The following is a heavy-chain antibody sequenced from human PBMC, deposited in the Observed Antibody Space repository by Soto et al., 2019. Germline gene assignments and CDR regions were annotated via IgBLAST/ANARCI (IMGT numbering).Heavy chain of an antibody. Sequence: SGPTLVNPTQTLTLTCTFSGFSLSTSGVGVGWIRQPPGKALEWLALIYWDDDKRYSPSLKSRLTITKDTSKNQVVLTMTNMDPVDTATYYCARRDYYDTSGRNDLVIAFDIWGQGTMVTVSS. CDR1: GFSLSTSGVG. J-gene: IGHJ3*02. CDR2: IYWDDDK. D-gene: IGHD3-22*01. CDR3: ARRDYYDTSGRNDLVIAFDI. V-gene: IGHV2-5*02.